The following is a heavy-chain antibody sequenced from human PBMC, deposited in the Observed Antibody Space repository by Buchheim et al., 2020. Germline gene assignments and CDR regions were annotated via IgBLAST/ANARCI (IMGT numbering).Heavy chain of an antibody. Sequence: EVQLVESGGGLVQPGESLRLSCSASGFTVTNSHTHWVRQAPGKGLEWVSGICSDDSTSSIDSVKGRFTVSRDNSLNTVSLQMKSLRTEESAVYCCTLGVDAAKIRHWGQGT. CDR1: GFTVTNSH. V-gene: IGHV3-66*01. D-gene: IGHD2-8*01. CDR2: ICSDDST. J-gene: IGHJ4*02. CDR3: TLGVDAAKIRH.